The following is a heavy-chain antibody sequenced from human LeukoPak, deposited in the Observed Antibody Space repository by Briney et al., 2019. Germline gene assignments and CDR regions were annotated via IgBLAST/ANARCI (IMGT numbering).Heavy chain of an antibody. J-gene: IGHJ4*02. CDR2: ISGSGGST. D-gene: IGHD2-2*01. CDR1: GFTFSSYA. CDR3: ARDPGDIVVVATFDY. Sequence: QSGGSLRLSCAPSGFTFSSYAMSWVRQAPGRGLEWLSAISGSGGSTYYADSVKGRFTISRDNSKNTLYLQMNSLRAEDTAVYYCARDPGDIVVVATFDYWGQGTLVTVSS. V-gene: IGHV3-23*01.